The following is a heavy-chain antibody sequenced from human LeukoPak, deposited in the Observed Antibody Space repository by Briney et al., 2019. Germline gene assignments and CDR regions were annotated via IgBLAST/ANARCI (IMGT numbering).Heavy chain of an antibody. Sequence: ASVKVSCKASVYTFTSYGISWVRQAPAQGLEGMGWSSAYNGNTNSAQKLQGIVTMTTDTSTSAAYMELRSLTSDDTAVYYCARVGDSSGWYRSDYWGQGTLVTVSS. CDR1: VYTFTSYG. D-gene: IGHD6-19*01. CDR2: SSAYNGNT. CDR3: ARVGDSSGWYRSDY. J-gene: IGHJ4*02. V-gene: IGHV1-18*01.